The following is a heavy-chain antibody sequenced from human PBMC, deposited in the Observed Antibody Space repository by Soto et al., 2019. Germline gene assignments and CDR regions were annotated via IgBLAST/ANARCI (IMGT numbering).Heavy chain of an antibody. J-gene: IGHJ4*02. V-gene: IGHV4-31*03. CDR1: GGSVSSFGSY. CDR3: QTAGEYDDHSFDC. Sequence: PSETLSLTCTVSGGSVSSFGSYWNWIRQRPGKGLEWIGYSYYSGLTDYNPSLKSRVTISLDTSKNQFSLQLSSVTAADTAVYYRQTAGEYDDHSFDCWGQGTLVTVSS. CDR2: SYYSGLT. D-gene: IGHD4-17*01.